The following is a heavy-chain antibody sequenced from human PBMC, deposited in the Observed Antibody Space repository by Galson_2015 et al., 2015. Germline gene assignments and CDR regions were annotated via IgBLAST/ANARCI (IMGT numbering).Heavy chain of an antibody. Sequence: QSGAEVKKSGESLKISCTGSGYSFTSYWIGWVRQMPGEGLDWMGIIYPGDSDTRYSPSFQGQVTISADKSISTAYLQWSSLKASDSAIYYCARVFGREMATITGAFDIWGQGTLVTVSS. CDR1: GYSFTSYW. J-gene: IGHJ3*02. D-gene: IGHD5-24*01. CDR3: ARVFGREMATITGAFDI. V-gene: IGHV5-51*01. CDR2: IYPGDSDT.